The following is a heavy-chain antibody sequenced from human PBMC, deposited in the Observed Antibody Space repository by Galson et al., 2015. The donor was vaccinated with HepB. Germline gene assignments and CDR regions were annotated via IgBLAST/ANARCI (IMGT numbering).Heavy chain of an antibody. CDR1: GGTFSSYA. V-gene: IGHV1-69*04. D-gene: IGHD3-10*01. CDR3: ARETTMVRGNGAFDI. CDR2: IIPILGIA. Sequence: SVKVSCKASGGTFSSYAISWVRQAPGQGLEWMGRIIPILGIANYAQKFQGRVTITADKSTSTAYMELSSLRSEDTAVYYCARETTMVRGNGAFDIWGQGTMVTVSS. J-gene: IGHJ3*02.